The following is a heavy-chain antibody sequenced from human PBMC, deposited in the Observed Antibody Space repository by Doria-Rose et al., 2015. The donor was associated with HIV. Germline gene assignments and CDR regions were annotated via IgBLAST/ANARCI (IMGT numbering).Heavy chain of an antibody. J-gene: IGHJ5*02. V-gene: IGHV4-34*01. Sequence: QVQLQQWGAGLLKPSETLSLACAVYGGFFNNYCWTWIRQTPGKGLEWIGEINYRGSTNYNPSLKSRVTISVDKSKNQFSLTLNSVTAADTAVYYCTTRGLRGSWYPIWFDPWGQGTLVTVSS. CDR2: INYRGST. D-gene: IGHD6-13*01. CDR1: GGFFNNYC. CDR3: TTRGLRGSWYPIWFDP.